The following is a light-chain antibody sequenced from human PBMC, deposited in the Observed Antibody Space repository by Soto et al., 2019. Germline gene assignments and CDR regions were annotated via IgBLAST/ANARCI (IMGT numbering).Light chain of an antibody. V-gene: IGKV1-5*03. CDR2: KAS. CDR3: QHFYTYSPWT. Sequence: DLQMTQSPSPLSASVGDRVTITCGASQSISAWLAWYQQKPPKAPKLLIYKASTLESGVPSRFSGSGSGTEFTLSISGLQPDDFATYYCQHFYTYSPWTFGQGTKVDI. J-gene: IGKJ1*01. CDR1: QSISAW.